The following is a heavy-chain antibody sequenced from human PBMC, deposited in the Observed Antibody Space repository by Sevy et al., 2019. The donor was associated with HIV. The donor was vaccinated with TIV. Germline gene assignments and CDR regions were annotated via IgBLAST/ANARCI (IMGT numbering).Heavy chain of an antibody. CDR3: AREGLRIAQFDY. J-gene: IGHJ4*02. V-gene: IGHV4-39*02. CDR2: IYYSGST. CDR1: GDSLSSNDYY. D-gene: IGHD6-13*01. Sequence: SETLSLTCTVSGDSLSSNDYYWAWIRQPPGKGLDWIGSIYYSGSTYYNPSLKSRVTISVDTSKNQFSLKLRSVTAADTAVYYCAREGLRIAQFDYWGQGTLVTVSS.